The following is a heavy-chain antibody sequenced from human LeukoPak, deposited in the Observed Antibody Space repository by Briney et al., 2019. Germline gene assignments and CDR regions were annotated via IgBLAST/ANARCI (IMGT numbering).Heavy chain of an antibody. CDR1: GFTFSSYS. J-gene: IGHJ4*02. CDR2: ISHSGST. Sequence: GSLRLSCAASGFTFSSYSMNWVRQPPGKGLEWIGEISHSGSTNYNPSLKSRVTISVDKSKNQFSLKLSSVTAADTAVYYCARGYGDYYDSSGFDYWGQGTLVTVSS. CDR3: ARGYGDYYDSSGFDY. V-gene: IGHV4-4*02. D-gene: IGHD3-22*01.